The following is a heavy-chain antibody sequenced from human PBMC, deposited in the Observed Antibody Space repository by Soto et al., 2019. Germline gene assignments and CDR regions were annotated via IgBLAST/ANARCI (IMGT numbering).Heavy chain of an antibody. J-gene: IGHJ6*02. V-gene: IGHV3-33*01. CDR1: GFTFSSYG. CDR3: AGARYCSSTSCYLNYGMDV. CDR2: IWYDGSNK. Sequence: PGGSLRLSCAASGFTFSSYGMHWVRQAPGKGLEWVAVIWYDGSNKYYADSVKGRFTISRDNSKNTLYLQMNSLRAEDTAVYYCAGARYCSSTSCYLNYGMDVWGQGTTVTVSS. D-gene: IGHD2-2*01.